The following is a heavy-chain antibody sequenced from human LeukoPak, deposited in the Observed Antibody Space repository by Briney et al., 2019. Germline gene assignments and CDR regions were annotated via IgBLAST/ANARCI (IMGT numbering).Heavy chain of an antibody. J-gene: IGHJ4*02. Sequence: SQTLSLTCTVSGGSISSGSYYWSCIRQPPGKGLEWIGRIYTSGSTNYNPSLKSRVTISVDTSKDQFSLRLSSVTAADTAVYYCARNDYDSSGYYSDYWGQGTLVIVSS. CDR2: IYTSGST. D-gene: IGHD3-22*01. V-gene: IGHV4-61*02. CDR1: GGSISSGSYY. CDR3: ARNDYDSSGYYSDY.